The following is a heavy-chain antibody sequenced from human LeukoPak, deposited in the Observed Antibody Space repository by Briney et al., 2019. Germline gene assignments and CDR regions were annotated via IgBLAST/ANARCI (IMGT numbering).Heavy chain of an antibody. CDR3: ARDALATRRDFDY. CDR2: INTDGSRT. V-gene: IGHV3-74*01. J-gene: IGHJ4*02. CDR1: GFTFNSHW. Sequence: GGSLRLSCAASGFTFNSHWMHWVRHAPGKGLVWVSRINTDGSRTTYADSVKGRFTISRDNAKHTLYLQMNSLRAEDTAVYYCARDALATRRDFDYWGQGTLVAVSS.